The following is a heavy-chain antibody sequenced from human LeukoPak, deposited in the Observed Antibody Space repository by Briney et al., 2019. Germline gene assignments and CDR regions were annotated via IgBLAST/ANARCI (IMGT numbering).Heavy chain of an antibody. CDR2: IYYSGST. J-gene: IGHJ4*02. CDR3: ARSPYYYGSGSYPDY. D-gene: IGHD3-10*01. Sequence: SETLSLTCTVSGSSISSYYWSWIRQPPGKGLEWIGYIYYSGSTNYNPSLKSRVTISVDTSKNQFSLKLSSVTAVDTAVYYCARSPYYYGSGSYPDYWGQGTLVTVSS. CDR1: GSSISSYY. V-gene: IGHV4-59*01.